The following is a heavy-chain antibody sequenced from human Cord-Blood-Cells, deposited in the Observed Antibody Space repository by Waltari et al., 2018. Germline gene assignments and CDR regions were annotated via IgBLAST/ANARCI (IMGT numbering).Heavy chain of an antibody. Sequence: QVQLQESGPGLVKPSETLSLTCTVSGGSISSHYWSWIRQHPGKGLEWIGYIYYSGSTNYNPSLKSRVTISVDTSKNQFSLKLSSVTAADTAVYYCARGGWYYDFWSGANWFDPWGQGTLVTVSS. V-gene: IGHV4-59*11. D-gene: IGHD3-3*01. CDR3: ARGGWYYDFWSGANWFDP. CDR1: GGSISSHY. CDR2: IYYSGST. J-gene: IGHJ5*02.